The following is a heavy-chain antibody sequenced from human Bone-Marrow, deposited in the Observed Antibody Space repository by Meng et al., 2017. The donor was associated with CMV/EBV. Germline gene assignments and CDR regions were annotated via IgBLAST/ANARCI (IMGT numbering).Heavy chain of an antibody. Sequence: GESLKISCTASGFTFGDYAMSWVRQAPGKGLEWVGFIRSKAYGGTTEYAASVKGRFTISRDDSKSIAYLQMNSLKTEDTAVYYCTTLHTFNYYDSSGYYYGPRDYWGQGTLVTVSS. CDR3: TTLHTFNYYDSSGYYYGPRDY. D-gene: IGHD3-22*01. V-gene: IGHV3-49*04. J-gene: IGHJ4*02. CDR1: GFTFGDYA. CDR2: IRSKAYGGTT.